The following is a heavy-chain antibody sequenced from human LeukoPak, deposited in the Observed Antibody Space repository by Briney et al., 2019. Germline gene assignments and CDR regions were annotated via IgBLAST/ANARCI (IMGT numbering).Heavy chain of an antibody. J-gene: IGHJ5*02. V-gene: IGHV1-8*01. CDR2: MNPNSGNT. CDR1: GYTFTSYD. Sequence: ASVKVSCKASGYTFTSYDINWVRQATGQGLEWMGWMNPNSGNTGYAQRFQGRVTLTSNTSISTAYMELGSLRSEDTAVYYCARGGASAAARMFDPWGQGTLVTVSS. CDR3: ARGGASAAARMFDP. D-gene: IGHD6-13*01.